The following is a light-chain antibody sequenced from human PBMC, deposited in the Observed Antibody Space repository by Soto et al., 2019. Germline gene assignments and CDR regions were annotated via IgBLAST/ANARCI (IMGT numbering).Light chain of an antibody. V-gene: IGKV1-5*03. CDR1: QSISSW. J-gene: IGKJ1*01. CDR2: KAS. Sequence: IQISQSPSTLSATVGGTVTITCRASQSISSWLAWYQQRPGTAPKLLIYKASTLQSGVPSRFSGSGYGTVFTLTINRLQPDDFATYYCQQYNSYPWTFGQGTKVDIK. CDR3: QQYNSYPWT.